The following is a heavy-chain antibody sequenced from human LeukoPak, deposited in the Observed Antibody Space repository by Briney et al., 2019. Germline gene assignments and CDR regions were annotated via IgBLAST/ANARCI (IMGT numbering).Heavy chain of an antibody. CDR2: IRSKTNNYAT. Sequence: PGGSLRLSCAASGFTFSGSAIHWVRQASGKGLEWVGRIRSKTNNYATSYAASVKGRFTISRDDSKNTAYLQMSSLKIEDTAVYYCSTLDVVVISASSVAFDIWGQGTLVTVSS. V-gene: IGHV3-73*01. CDR3: STLDVVVISASSVAFDI. J-gene: IGHJ3*02. D-gene: IGHD3-10*01. CDR1: GFTFSGSA.